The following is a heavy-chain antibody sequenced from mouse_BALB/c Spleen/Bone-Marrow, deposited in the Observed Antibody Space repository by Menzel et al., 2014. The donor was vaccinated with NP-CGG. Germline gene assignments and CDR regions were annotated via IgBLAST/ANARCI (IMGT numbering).Heavy chain of an antibody. CDR1: GYTFTNFY. V-gene: IGHV1S56*01. CDR3: PRWGTNVVDALDY. J-gene: IGHJ4*01. Sequence: QVQLQQSGPELVKPGASVRISCKASGYTFTNFYIHWVKQRPGQGLQWIGWIYPGNIHTKYNEKFKGKATLTADKSSSTAYMQLTSLTSEDSAVYFCPRWGTNVVDALDYWGQGTSVTVSS. CDR2: IYPGNIHT. D-gene: IGHD1-1*01.